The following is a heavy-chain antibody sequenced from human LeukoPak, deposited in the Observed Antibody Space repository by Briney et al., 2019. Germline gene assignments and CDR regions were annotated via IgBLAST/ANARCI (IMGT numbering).Heavy chain of an antibody. D-gene: IGHD4-17*01. CDR3: AREYCGDPNYDY. CDR2: IKQDGSEK. J-gene: IGHJ4*02. Sequence: GGSLRLSCAASGFTFSSYWTSWVRQAPGKGLEWVANIKQDGSEKYYVDSVKGRFTISRDNAKNSLYLQMNSLRAEDTAVYYCAREYCGDPNYDYWGQGTLVTVSS. CDR1: GFTFSSYW. V-gene: IGHV3-7*03.